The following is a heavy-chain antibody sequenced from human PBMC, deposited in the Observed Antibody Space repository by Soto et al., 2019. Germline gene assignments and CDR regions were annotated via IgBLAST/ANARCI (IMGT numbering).Heavy chain of an antibody. Sequence: VGSLRLSCAFSVFTISDYGVTCVRQPPGKGLYWVSGFSGSRGKTFYADSVRGRFTISREYSTNTVYLQMDSLGAEDTAVYYCVRWNGFGESWGQGTLVSVSS. CDR3: VRWNGFGES. V-gene: IGHV3-23*01. J-gene: IGHJ4*02. D-gene: IGHD1-1*01. CDR2: FSGSRGKT. CDR1: VFTISDYG.